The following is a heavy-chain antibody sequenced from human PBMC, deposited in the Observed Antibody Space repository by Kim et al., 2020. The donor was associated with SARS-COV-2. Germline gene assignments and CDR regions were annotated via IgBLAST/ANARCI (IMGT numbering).Heavy chain of an antibody. CDR2: FDPEDGET. D-gene: IGHD3-22*01. J-gene: IGHJ4*02. Sequence: ASVKVSCKVSGYTLTELSMHWVRQAPGKGLEWMGGFDPEDGETIYAQKFQGRVTMTEDTSTDTAYMELSSLRSEDTAVYYCATVISGYYSEQYYFDYWGQGTLVTVSS. V-gene: IGHV1-24*01. CDR3: ATVISGYYSEQYYFDY. CDR1: GYTLTELS.